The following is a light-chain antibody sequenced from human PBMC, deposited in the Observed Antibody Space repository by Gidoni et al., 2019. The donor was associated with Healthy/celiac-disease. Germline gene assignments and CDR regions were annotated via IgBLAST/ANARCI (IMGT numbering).Light chain of an antibody. CDR3: QSYDTSLSGSYV. CDR1: SSNIGAVYD. CDR2: GNN. J-gene: IGLJ1*01. V-gene: IGLV1-40*01. Sequence: QSVLTQPPSVSEAPGQRVTISCTGTSSNIGAVYDVHWYQHLPGTAPKLLIYGNNNRPAGVPDRFSGSKSGTAASLAITGLQAEDEADYYCQSYDTSLSGSYVFGTGTKVTVL.